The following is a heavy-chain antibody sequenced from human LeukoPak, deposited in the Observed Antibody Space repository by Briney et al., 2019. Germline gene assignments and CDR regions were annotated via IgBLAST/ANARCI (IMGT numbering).Heavy chain of an antibody. CDR1: GYTFTSYY. Sequence: ASVKVSCKASGYTFTSYYMHWVRQAPGQGLEWMGIINPSGGSTSYAQKFQGRVTMTRDMSTSTVYMELSSLRSEDTAVYYCARDRLLWFGGFNKGGGVDYWGQGTLVTVSS. V-gene: IGHV1-46*01. J-gene: IGHJ4*02. CDR2: INPSGGST. CDR3: ARDRLLWFGGFNKGGGVDY. D-gene: IGHD3-10*01.